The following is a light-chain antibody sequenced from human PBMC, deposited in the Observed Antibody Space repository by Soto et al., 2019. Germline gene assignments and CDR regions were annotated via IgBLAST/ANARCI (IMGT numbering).Light chain of an antibody. V-gene: IGKV3-15*01. CDR1: QSVHIN. CDR2: DTS. CDR3: QHHNSWPLT. J-gene: IGKJ4*01. Sequence: EIVMTQSPATLSVSPGERATLSCRASQSVHINLAWYQQKPGQAPRLLIYDTSTRATGIPARFSGSGSGTEFTLTISSLQSEDFAVYYCQHHNSWPLTFGGGTKVEIK.